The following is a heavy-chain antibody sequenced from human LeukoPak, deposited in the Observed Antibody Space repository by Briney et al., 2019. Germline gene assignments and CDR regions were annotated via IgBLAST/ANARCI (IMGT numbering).Heavy chain of an antibody. CDR3: ARAGVGWFGELLGRYYYMDV. J-gene: IGHJ6*03. V-gene: IGHV3-74*01. Sequence: GGSLRLSCAASGFTFSSYWMHWVRQAPGKGLVWVSRINSDGSSTSYADSVKGRFTISRDNAKNTLYLQMNSLRAEDTAVYYCARAGVGWFGELLGRYYYMDVWGQGTLVTVSS. D-gene: IGHD3-10*01. CDR1: GFTFSSYW. CDR2: INSDGSST.